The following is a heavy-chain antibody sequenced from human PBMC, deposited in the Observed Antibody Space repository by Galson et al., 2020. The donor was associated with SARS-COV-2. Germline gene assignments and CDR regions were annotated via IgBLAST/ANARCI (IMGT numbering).Heavy chain of an antibody. J-gene: IGHJ6*02. CDR3: ATLLSSSRYSPHYYYGMDV. D-gene: IGHD6-13*01. CDR1: GGSIIKNSYY. Sequence: SQTLSLTCSVSGGSIIKNSYYWGWIRQPPGKGLEWIGSIYYSGGANYNPSFKSRVTISVDTSNNQFSLKLSSVTAADTAVYYCATLLSSSRYSPHYYYGMDVWGQGTTVTVSS. CDR2: IYYSGGA. V-gene: IGHV4-39*07.